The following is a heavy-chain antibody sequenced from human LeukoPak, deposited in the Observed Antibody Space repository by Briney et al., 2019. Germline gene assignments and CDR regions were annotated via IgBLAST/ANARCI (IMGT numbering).Heavy chain of an antibody. Sequence: ASVSVSCKASGDTFTSYDINWVRQASGQGREWMGWMNPNSGNTGYAQKFQGRVTITRNTSISTAYMELSSLRSEDTAVYYCARGAAAGTEWGQGTLVTVSS. V-gene: IGHV1-8*03. CDR3: ARGAAAGTE. D-gene: IGHD6-13*01. CDR1: GDTFTSYD. J-gene: IGHJ4*02. CDR2: MNPNSGNT.